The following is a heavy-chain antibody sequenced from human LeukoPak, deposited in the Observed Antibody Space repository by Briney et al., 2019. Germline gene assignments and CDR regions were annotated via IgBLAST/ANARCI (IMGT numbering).Heavy chain of an antibody. CDR2: ISSSSSYI. J-gene: IGHJ6*02. D-gene: IGHD3-3*01. CDR3: ARDEYYDFWSGYYSPMDV. V-gene: IGHV3-21*01. Sequence: PGGSLRLSCAASGFTFSSYSMTWVRQAPGKGLEWVSSISSSSSYIYYADSVKGRFTISRDNAKSSLYLQMNSLRAEDTAVYYCARDEYYDFWSGYYSPMDVWGQGTTVTVSS. CDR1: GFTFSSYS.